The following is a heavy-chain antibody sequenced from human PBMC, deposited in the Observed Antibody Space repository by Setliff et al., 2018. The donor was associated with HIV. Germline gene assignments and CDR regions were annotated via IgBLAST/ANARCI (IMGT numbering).Heavy chain of an antibody. J-gene: IGHJ4*02. V-gene: IGHV4-34*01. CDR3: ARFRGVHSSSLLDS. D-gene: IGHD6-6*01. CDR1: GVSFNSYY. Sequence: SETLSLTCAVYGVSFNSYYWTWIRQPPGKGLEWIGEINHNGTTSYNSSLKSRVTMSIDTSKSQFSLKLNSVTAADTAVYYCARFRGVHSSSLLDSWGQGTLVTVSS. CDR2: INHNGTT.